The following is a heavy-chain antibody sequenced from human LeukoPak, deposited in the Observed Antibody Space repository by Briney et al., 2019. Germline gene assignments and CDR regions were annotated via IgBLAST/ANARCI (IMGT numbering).Heavy chain of an antibody. CDR2: IYTTGTT. J-gene: IGHJ4*02. CDR3: GRQGYTASYYFLDY. CDR1: SGSINSYY. V-gene: IGHV4-4*07. Sequence: PSETLSLTCTVSSGSINSYYWGWVRQPPGKGLEWTGRIYTTGTTQYNPSLKSRVTMSVDTSTNQFSLSLRSMTAADTAVYYCGRQGYTASYYFLDYWSQGTLVAVS. D-gene: IGHD1-26*01.